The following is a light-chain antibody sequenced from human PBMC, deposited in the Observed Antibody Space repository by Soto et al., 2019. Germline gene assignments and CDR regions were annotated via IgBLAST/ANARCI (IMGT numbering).Light chain of an antibody. CDR1: QSVNSY. J-gene: IGKJ2*01. CDR2: DAS. V-gene: IGKV3-11*01. Sequence: EIVLTQSPATLSLSPGERATLSCRASQSVNSYLAWYQQKPGQAPRLLIYDASNRATGIPARFSGSGSGTDFTLTISSLEPEDFAVYYCQQRSNSYTFGQGTKLEIK. CDR3: QQRSNSYT.